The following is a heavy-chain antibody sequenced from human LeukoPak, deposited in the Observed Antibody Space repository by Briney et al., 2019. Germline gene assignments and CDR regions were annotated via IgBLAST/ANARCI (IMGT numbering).Heavy chain of an antibody. CDR3: ARLDWGSGFDY. CDR2: IYTSGST. J-gene: IGHJ4*02. CDR1: GGSISSGSYY. Sequence: SETLSLTCTVSGGSISSGSYYWCWLRQPAGTGLEWLGRIYTSGSTNYNPSLKSRATILVDTYKNQFSLKLSSVTAADTAVCYCARLDWGSGFDYWGQGTLVTVSS. D-gene: IGHD7-27*01. V-gene: IGHV4-61*02.